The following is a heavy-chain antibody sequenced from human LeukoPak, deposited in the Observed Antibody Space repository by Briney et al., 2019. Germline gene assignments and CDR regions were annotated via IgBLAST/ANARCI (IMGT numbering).Heavy chain of an antibody. Sequence: SETLSLTCTVSGGSISSSSYYWGWLRQPPGKGLEWIGSIYYSGSTYYNPSLKSRVTISVDTSKNQFSLKLSSVTAADTAVYYCARILGNYGSEVGGYYYYYYMDVWGKGTTVTVSS. V-gene: IGHV4-39*07. J-gene: IGHJ6*03. CDR2: IYYSGST. D-gene: IGHD3-10*01. CDR1: GGSISSSSYY. CDR3: ARILGNYGSEVGGYYYYYYMDV.